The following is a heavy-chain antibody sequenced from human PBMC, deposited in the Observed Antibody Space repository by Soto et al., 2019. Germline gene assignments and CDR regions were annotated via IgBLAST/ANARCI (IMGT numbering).Heavy chain of an antibody. J-gene: IGHJ4*02. V-gene: IGHV4-34*01. Sequence: SETLSLTCAVYGGSFSGYYWTWIRQPPGTGLEWIGEINHSGSTNYNPSLKSRVTISVDTSKNQFSLKLTSVTAADTAVYYCARDKITGIFDYWGQGTLVTVS. CDR2: INHSGST. D-gene: IGHD2-8*02. CDR3: ARDKITGIFDY. CDR1: GGSFSGYY.